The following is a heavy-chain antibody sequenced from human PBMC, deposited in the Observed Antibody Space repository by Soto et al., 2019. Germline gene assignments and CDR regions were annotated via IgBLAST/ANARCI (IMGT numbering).Heavy chain of an antibody. CDR2: IYSGGST. CDR1: GFTVSSNY. D-gene: IGHD3-3*01. J-gene: IGHJ6*03. V-gene: IGHV3-53*04. Sequence: GGSLRLSCAASGFTVSSNYMSWVRQAPGKGLEWVSVIYSGGSTYYADSVKGRFTISRHNSKNTLYLQMNSLRAEDTAVYYCARVHYDFWSGSHYYYYMDVWGKGTTVTVSS. CDR3: ARVHYDFWSGSHYYYYMDV.